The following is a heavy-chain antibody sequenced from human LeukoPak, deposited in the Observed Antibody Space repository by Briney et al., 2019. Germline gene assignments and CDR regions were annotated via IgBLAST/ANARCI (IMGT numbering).Heavy chain of an antibody. V-gene: IGHV4-59*11. Sequence: SETLSLTCTVSGGSISSHYWSWIRQPPGKGLEWIGYIYYSGSTNYNPSLKSRVTISVDTSKNQFSLKLSSVTAADTAVYYCAREEGYWGRGTLATVSS. CDR3: AREEGY. CDR1: GGSISSHY. J-gene: IGHJ4*02. CDR2: IYYSGST.